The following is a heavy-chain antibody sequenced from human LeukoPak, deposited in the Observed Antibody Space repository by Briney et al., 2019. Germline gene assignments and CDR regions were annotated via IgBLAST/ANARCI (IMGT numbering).Heavy chain of an antibody. CDR1: GFTFSNYW. V-gene: IGHV3-74*01. CDR2: ISTDGSST. Sequence: PGGSLRLSCAASGFTFSNYWMHWVRQAPGKGLVWVSRISTDGSSTGYADSVKGRFTISRDNAKNTLYLQMNSLRAEDTAVFYCARDGNGLAVWGQGTTVTASS. J-gene: IGHJ6*02. CDR3: ARDGNGLAV.